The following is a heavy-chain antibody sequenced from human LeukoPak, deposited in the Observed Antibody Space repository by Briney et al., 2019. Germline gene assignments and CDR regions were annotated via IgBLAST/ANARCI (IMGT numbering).Heavy chain of an antibody. CDR1: GFTFSSYW. Sequence: GGSLRLSCAASGFTFSSYWMSWVRQAPGKGLEWVANIKQDGSEKYYVDPVKGRFTISRDNAKNSLYLQMNSLRAGDTAVYYCARTLYYYDSSGYYSIHWDLWGQGTLVTVSS. CDR2: IKQDGSEK. CDR3: ARTLYYYDSSGYYSIHWDL. D-gene: IGHD3-22*01. J-gene: IGHJ4*02. V-gene: IGHV3-7*01.